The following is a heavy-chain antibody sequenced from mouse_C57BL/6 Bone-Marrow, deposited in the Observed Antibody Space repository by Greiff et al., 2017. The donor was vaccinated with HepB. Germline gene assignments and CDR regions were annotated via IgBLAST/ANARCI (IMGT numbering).Heavy chain of an antibody. Sequence: EVKLMESEGGLVQPGSSMKLSCTASGFTFSDYYMAWVRQVPEKGLEWVANINYDGSSTYYLDSLKSRFIISRDNAKNILYLQMSSLKSEDTATYYCARDGITYFDYWGQGTTLTVSS. J-gene: IGHJ2*01. D-gene: IGHD1-1*01. V-gene: IGHV5-16*01. CDR3: ARDGITYFDY. CDR1: GFTFSDYY. CDR2: INYDGSST.